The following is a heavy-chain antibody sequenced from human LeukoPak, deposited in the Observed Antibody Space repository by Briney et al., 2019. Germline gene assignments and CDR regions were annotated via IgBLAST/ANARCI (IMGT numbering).Heavy chain of an antibody. CDR2: INPNSGGT. Sequence: ASVKVSCKASGYTFTCHYMHWVRQAPGQGLEWMGWINPNSGGTNYAQNFQGRVTMTRDTSISTAYMEVTRIKSDETPIYYRPRGIYYYGSSGSTDFEYGGQGTRVTVFS. D-gene: IGHD3-22*01. V-gene: IGHV1-2*02. CDR3: PRGIYYYGSSGSTDFEY. J-gene: IGHJ4*02. CDR1: GYTFTCHY.